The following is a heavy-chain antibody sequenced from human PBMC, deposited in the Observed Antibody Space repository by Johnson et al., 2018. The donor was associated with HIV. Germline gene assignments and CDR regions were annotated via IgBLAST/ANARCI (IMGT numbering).Heavy chain of an antibody. J-gene: IGHJ3*02. CDR1: GFTVSSNY. Sequence: VQLVESGGGVVQPGGSLRLSCAASGFTVSSNYMSWVRQAPGKGLEWVSVIYSGGSTYYADSVKGRFTISRDNSKNTLYLQMNSLRVEDTAVYYCARRDDIRNGAFDIWGQGTMVTVSS. CDR2: IYSGGST. CDR3: ARRDDIRNGAFDI. V-gene: IGHV3-66*04. D-gene: IGHD3-22*01.